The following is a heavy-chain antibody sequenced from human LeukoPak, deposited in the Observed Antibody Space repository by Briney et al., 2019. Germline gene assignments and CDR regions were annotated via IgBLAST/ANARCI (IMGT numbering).Heavy chain of an antibody. D-gene: IGHD1-26*01. CDR3: VCLGEATRVDY. CDR2: INHSGST. Sequence: PSETLSLTCVLYLDSFSGYDWRCSRQPPGKGLEWIGEINHSGSTNYNPSLKSRVTISIATSKNPFSLKLHSVTPADTAMSYYVCLGEATRVDYWGQGTLVTVSS. CDR1: LDSFSGYD. V-gene: IGHV4-34*01. J-gene: IGHJ4*02.